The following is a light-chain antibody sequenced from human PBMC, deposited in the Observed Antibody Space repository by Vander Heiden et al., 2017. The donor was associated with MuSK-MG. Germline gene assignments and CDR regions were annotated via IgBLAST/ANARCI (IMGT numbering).Light chain of an antibody. Sequence: SYVLTPPPSVSVAPGKTARLTCGGKNSGSKRGHWYQQKPGQAPGLVIYYDSDRPPGIPERFFGCNSGNTATLTISRVEDGEEADYYCQVWDSSSDHPGVFGTGTKVTVL. V-gene: IGLV3-21*04. CDR3: QVWDSSSDHPGV. CDR1: NSGSKR. J-gene: IGLJ1*01. CDR2: YDS.